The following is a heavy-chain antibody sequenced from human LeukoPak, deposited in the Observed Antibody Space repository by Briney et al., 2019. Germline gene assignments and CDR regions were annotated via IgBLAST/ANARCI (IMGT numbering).Heavy chain of an antibody. CDR3: ARGPRLNYYGSGSYPGDPTFDY. CDR1: GYTFTSYG. V-gene: IGHV1-18*01. Sequence: ASVKVSCKASGYTFTSYGISWVRQAPGQGLEWMGWISAYNGNTNYAQKLQGRVTMTTDTSTSTAYMELRSLRSDDTAVYYCARGPRLNYYGSGSYPGDPTFDYWGQGTLVTVSS. D-gene: IGHD3-10*01. J-gene: IGHJ4*02. CDR2: ISAYNGNT.